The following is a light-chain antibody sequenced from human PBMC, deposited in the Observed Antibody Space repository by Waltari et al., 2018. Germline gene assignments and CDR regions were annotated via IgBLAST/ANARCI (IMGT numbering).Light chain of an antibody. Sequence: DIVMTQSPDSLAVSLGERATINCKSSQSVLFSSNNKTYLTWYQQKPRQTPRLRIYWASSRESGVPDRFSGGGSGTDFTLTISSLQAEDVAVYYCQQYAAFGGGTKVEIK. CDR1: QSVLFSSNNKTY. CDR2: WAS. V-gene: IGKV4-1*01. J-gene: IGKJ4*01. CDR3: QQYAA.